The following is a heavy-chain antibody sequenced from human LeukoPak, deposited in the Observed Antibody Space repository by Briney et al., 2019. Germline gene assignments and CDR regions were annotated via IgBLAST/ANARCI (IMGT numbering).Heavy chain of an antibody. V-gene: IGHV1-69*13. CDR2: IIPIFVTA. J-gene: IGHJ1*01. Sequence: ASVKVSCKASGGTFSSYAISWVRQAPGHGLEWMGGIIPIFVTANNAQKFKGRVTSTADESTSTAYMELSSLRSEDTAVDYCASGRDGYNFFAFQHWGQGTLVTVSS. CDR3: ASGRDGYNFFAFQH. CDR1: GGTFSSYA. D-gene: IGHD5-24*01.